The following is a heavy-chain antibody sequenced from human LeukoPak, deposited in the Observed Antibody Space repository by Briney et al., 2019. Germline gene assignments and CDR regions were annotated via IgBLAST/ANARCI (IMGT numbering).Heavy chain of an antibody. Sequence: PSETLSLSCTVSGGSISKYYWSWIRQPPEKGLEWIGNIYYSGGTNYNPSRKSRITISVDTFKNQFSLNLTSVTAADTAIYYCARSYYDSSGYYDYWGQGTLVTVSS. CDR2: IYYSGGT. CDR1: GGSISKYY. J-gene: IGHJ4*02. V-gene: IGHV4-59*08. D-gene: IGHD3-22*01. CDR3: ARSYYDSSGYYDY.